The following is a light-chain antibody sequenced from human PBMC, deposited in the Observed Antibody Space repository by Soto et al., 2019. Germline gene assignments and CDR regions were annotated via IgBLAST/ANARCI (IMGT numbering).Light chain of an antibody. J-gene: IGKJ2*01. CDR2: KAS. CDR3: QQYSNYPYT. V-gene: IGKV1-5*03. CDR1: QSISSW. Sequence: DVQMTQSPSTLSASVGDRVTITCRASQSISSWLAWYQQKPGKAPKLLIYKASSLESGVPSRFSGSGSGTEFSLTISSLQPDDFATYYCQQYSNYPYTFGQGTKVDIK.